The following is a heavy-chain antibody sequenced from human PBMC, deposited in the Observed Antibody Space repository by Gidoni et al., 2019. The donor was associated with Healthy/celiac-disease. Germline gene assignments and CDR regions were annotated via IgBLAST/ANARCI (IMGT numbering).Heavy chain of an antibody. CDR3: ATDSDSSSSVYYYYGMDV. CDR1: GYTLTELS. V-gene: IGHV1-24*01. J-gene: IGHJ6*02. CDR2: FDPEDGET. D-gene: IGHD6-6*01. Sequence: QVQLVQSGAEVKKPGASVKVSCTVSGYTLTELSMHWVRQAPGKGLEWMGGFDPEDGETIYAQKFQGRVTMTEDTSTDTAYMELSSLRSEDTAVYYCATDSDSSSSVYYYYGMDVWGQGTTVTVSS.